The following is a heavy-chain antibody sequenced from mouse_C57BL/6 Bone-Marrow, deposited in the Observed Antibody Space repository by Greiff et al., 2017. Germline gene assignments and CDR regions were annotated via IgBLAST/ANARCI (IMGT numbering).Heavy chain of an antibody. V-gene: IGHV1-55*01. Sequence: QVQLQQPGAELVKPGASVKMSCKASGYTFTSYWITWVKQRPGQGLEWIGDIYPGSGSTNYNEKFKSKATLTVDTSSSTAYMQLSSLTSEDSAVYYCAWGDYDYWCFDVWGTGTTVTVSS. CDR2: IYPGSGST. D-gene: IGHD2-4*01. CDR1: GYTFTSYW. CDR3: AWGDYDYWCFDV. J-gene: IGHJ1*03.